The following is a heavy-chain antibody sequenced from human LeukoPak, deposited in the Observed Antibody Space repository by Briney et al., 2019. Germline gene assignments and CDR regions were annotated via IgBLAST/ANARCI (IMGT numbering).Heavy chain of an antibody. D-gene: IGHD4-11*01. J-gene: IGHJ6*03. V-gene: IGHV1-69*01. Sequence: SVKVSCKASGGTFSSYAISWVRQAPGQGLEWMGGIIPIFGIANYTQKFQGRVTITADESTSTAYMELSSLRSEDTAVYYCARVTGYYYYYMDVWGKGTTVTVSS. CDR3: ARVTGYYYYYMDV. CDR2: IIPIFGIA. CDR1: GGTFSSYA.